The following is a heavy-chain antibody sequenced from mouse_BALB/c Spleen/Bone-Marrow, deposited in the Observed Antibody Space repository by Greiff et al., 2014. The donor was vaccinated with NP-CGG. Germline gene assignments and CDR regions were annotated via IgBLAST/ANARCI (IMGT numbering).Heavy chain of an antibody. D-gene: IGHD1-1*01. V-gene: IGHV1-18*01. CDR3: ATLYDSYAMDY. CDR1: GYSFTGYT. CDR2: INPYNDVT. Sequence: EVQLQQSGPELVKPGASMKISCKASGYSFTGYTMNWVKQSHGKNLEWIGLINPYNDVTIYNQKFKGKATLTVDKSSSTAYMELLSLTSEDSAVYHCATLYDSYAMDYWGQGTPVTVSS. J-gene: IGHJ4*01.